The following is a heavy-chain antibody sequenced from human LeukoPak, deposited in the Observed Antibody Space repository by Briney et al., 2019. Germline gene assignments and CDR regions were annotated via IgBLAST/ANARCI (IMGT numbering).Heavy chain of an antibody. CDR3: GKDPNGDYVGAFDM. CDR1: GFTFTNYA. J-gene: IGHJ3*02. D-gene: IGHD4-17*01. V-gene: IGHV3-23*01. Sequence: GGSLRLSCAASGFTFTNYAMIWVRQAPGKGLEWVSAISGSGGSTYYADSVKGRFTISRDNSKNTLFLQVNSLSADDTAVYYCGKDPNGDYVGAFDMWGQGTMVTVSP. CDR2: ISGSGGST.